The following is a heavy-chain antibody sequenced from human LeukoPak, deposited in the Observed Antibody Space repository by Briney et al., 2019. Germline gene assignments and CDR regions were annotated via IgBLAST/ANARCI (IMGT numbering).Heavy chain of an antibody. CDR2: SYYSGST. J-gene: IGHJ3*02. Sequence: SETLSLTCTVSGGTISSHYWSWIRQPPGKGLEWIGYSYYSGSTNYNPSLKSRVTISVDTSKNQFSLKLSSVTAADTAVYYCARESAHLGYCSSTSCLPDAFDIWGQGTMVTVSS. CDR3: ARESAHLGYCSSTSCLPDAFDI. V-gene: IGHV4-59*11. D-gene: IGHD2-2*01. CDR1: GGTISSHY.